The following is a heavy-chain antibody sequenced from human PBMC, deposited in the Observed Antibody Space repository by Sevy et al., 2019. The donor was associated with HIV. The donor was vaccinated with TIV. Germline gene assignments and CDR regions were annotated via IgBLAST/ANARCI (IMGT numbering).Heavy chain of an antibody. CDR1: GFTFSDYY. J-gene: IGHJ4*02. CDR2: ISSSGSTI. V-gene: IGHV3-11*01. CDR3: AREDGRAVAGTGPFDY. Sequence: GGSLRLSCAASGFTFSDYYMSWIRQAPGKGLEWVSYISSSGSTIYYADFVKGRFTISRDNAKNSLYLQMNSLRAEDTAVYYCAREDGRAVAGTGPFDYWGQGTLVTVSS. D-gene: IGHD6-19*01.